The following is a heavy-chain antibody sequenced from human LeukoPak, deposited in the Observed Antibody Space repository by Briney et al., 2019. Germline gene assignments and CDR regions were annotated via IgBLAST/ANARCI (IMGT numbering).Heavy chain of an antibody. CDR2: IKQDGSEK. D-gene: IGHD3-22*01. V-gene: IGHV3-7*01. Sequence: GGSLRLSCAASGFTFSNYWMNWVRQAPGKGLEWVAIIKQDGSEKYYVDSVKGRFTISRDNAKNSLYLQMNSLRAEDTAVYYCARDGYYYDSSGYYSINGMDVWGQGTTVTVSS. CDR3: ARDGYYYDSSGYYSINGMDV. J-gene: IGHJ6*02. CDR1: GFTFSNYW.